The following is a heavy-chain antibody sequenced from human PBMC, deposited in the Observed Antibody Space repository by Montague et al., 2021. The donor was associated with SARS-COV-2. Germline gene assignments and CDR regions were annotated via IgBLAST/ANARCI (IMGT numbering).Heavy chain of an antibody. J-gene: IGHJ6*02. CDR2: ISHSGTT. CDR1: GGSISNYF. Sequence: SETLSLTCTVSGGSISNYFWNWVRQAPGKGLEWIAYISHSGTTNYNPSLRRRVTISIDRSNNQFSLKLNSVTAADTAVYYCARDVRQWDYGMDVWGQGTKVTVSS. D-gene: IGHD2-8*01. CDR3: ARDVRQWDYGMDV. V-gene: IGHV4-59*01.